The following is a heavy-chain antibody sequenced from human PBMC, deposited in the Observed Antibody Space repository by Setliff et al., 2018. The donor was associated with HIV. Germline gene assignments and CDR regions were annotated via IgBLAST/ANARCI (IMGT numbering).Heavy chain of an antibody. V-gene: IGHV4-30-4*08. J-gene: IGHJ5*02. Sequence: SETLSLTCTVSGGSISSGDYYWTWISQPPGKGLEWTGNIYYSGSTYYNPSLKSRVTISVDTSKNQFPLKLSSVTAADTAVYYCASLKCHYFDTSGNYNNWFDPWGQGTLVTVSS. CDR1: GGSISSGDYY. D-gene: IGHD3-22*01. CDR3: ASLKCHYFDTSGNYNNWFDP. CDR2: IYYSGST.